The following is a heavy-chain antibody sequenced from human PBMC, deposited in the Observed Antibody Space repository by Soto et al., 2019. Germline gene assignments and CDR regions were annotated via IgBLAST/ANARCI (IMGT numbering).Heavy chain of an antibody. CDR1: GYTFTSYA. CDR2: INTGNGNT. Sequence: ASVKVSCKASGYTFTSYAMHWVRQAPGQSLEWMGWINTGNGNTKYSQKFQGRVTITRDTSATTAYMELSSLSSEDTAMYYCARSPQPYYYDSSGSIDYWGQGTLVTVSS. V-gene: IGHV1-3*04. J-gene: IGHJ4*02. D-gene: IGHD3-22*01. CDR3: ARSPQPYYYDSSGSIDY.